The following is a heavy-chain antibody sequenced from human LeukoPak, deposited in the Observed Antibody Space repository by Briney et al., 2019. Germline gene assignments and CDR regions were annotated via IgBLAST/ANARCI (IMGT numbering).Heavy chain of an antibody. CDR3: AKGPWGELLREYFDY. CDR1: GFTFSNYG. Sequence: GGSLRLSCAASGFTFSNYGMHWVRQAPGKGLEWVALISYDGSKKYYGDSVKGRFTISRDSFKNTLYLQMNSLRAEDTAVYYCAKGPWGELLREYFDYWGQGTLVTVSS. D-gene: IGHD1-26*01. V-gene: IGHV3-30*18. J-gene: IGHJ4*02. CDR2: ISYDGSKK.